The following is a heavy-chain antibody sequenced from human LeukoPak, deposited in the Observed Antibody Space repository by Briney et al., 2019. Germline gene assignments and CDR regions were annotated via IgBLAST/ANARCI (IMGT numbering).Heavy chain of an antibody. Sequence: GGTLTLSCAASGFTISSYNMNWIRQPPGKGLEWVSSINSSSSYIYYADPVKGRFTISRANAKNSLYLQMYRLRAEDTAVFYCARDGVATATLPWNFDLWGRGALVTVSS. D-gene: IGHD1-26*01. CDR3: ARDGVATATLPWNFDL. CDR1: GFTISSYN. J-gene: IGHJ2*01. V-gene: IGHV3-21*01. CDR2: INSSSSYI.